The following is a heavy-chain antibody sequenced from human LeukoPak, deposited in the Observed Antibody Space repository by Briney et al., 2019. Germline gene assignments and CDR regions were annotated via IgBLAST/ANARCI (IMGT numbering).Heavy chain of an antibody. D-gene: IGHD2-2*02. V-gene: IGHV3-21*01. CDR1: GFTFSSYS. Sequence: GGSLRLSCAASGFTFSSYSMNWVRQAPGKGLEWVSSISSSSSYIYYADSVKGRFTISRDNAKNSLYLQMNSLRAEDTAVYYCARAQYYSSTSCYKGWDYWGQGTLVTVSS. CDR2: ISSSSSYI. CDR3: ARAQYYSSTSCYKGWDY. J-gene: IGHJ4*02.